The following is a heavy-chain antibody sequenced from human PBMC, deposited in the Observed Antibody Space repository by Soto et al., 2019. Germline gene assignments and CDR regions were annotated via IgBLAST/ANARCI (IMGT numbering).Heavy chain of an antibody. V-gene: IGHV4-39*01. CDR2: IYYSGST. CDR3: ARRGGSSPFDY. CDR1: GGSFSSSSYY. Sequence: QLQLQESGPGLVKPSETLSLTCTVSGGSFSSSSYYWGWIRQSPGKGLEWIGNIYYSGSTYYNPSLKSRVTISVDTSKNQFSLKLSSVTAADTAVYYCARRGGSSPFDYWGQGTLVTVSS. J-gene: IGHJ4*02. D-gene: IGHD1-26*01.